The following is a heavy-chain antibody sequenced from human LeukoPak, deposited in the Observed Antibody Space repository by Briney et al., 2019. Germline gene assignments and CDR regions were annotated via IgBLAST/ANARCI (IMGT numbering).Heavy chain of an antibody. Sequence: SSETLSLTCAVYGGSFSGYYWSWIRQPPGKGLEWIGEIYHSGSTNYNPSLKSRFTISVDRSKNQFSLKLSAVTAADTAVYYCARGTTTKYYFDYWGQGTLVTVSS. CDR3: ARGTTTKYYFDY. CDR1: GGSFSGYY. V-gene: IGHV4-34*01. CDR2: IYHSGST. D-gene: IGHD4-17*01. J-gene: IGHJ4*02.